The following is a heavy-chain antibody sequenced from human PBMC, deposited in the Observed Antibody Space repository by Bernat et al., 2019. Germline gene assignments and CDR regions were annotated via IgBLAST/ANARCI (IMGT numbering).Heavy chain of an antibody. CDR2: IYYSGST. V-gene: IGHV4-59*01. CDR1: GGSISSYY. D-gene: IGHD6-13*01. CDR3: ARDLAYSSSWYGYYYGMDV. J-gene: IGHJ6*02. Sequence: QVQLQESGPGLVKPSETLSLTCTVSGGSISSYYWSWIRQPPGKGLEWIGYIYYSGSTNYNPSLKSRVTISVDTSKNQFSLKLSSVTAADTAVYYCARDLAYSSSWYGYYYGMDVWGQGTTVTVSS.